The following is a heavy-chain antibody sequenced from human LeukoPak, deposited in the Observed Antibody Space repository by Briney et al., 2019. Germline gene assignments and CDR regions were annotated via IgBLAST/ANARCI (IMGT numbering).Heavy chain of an antibody. Sequence: GGSLRLSCAASGFTFSSYSMNWVCQAPGKGLEWVSSISSSSSYIYYADSVKGRFTISRDNAKNSLYLQMNSLRAEDTAVYYCARDRQAPAITMIVVVAQYYYYYYGMDVWGQGTTVTVSS. CDR1: GFTFSSYS. CDR2: ISSSSSYI. CDR3: ARDRQAPAITMIVVVAQYYYYYYGMDV. J-gene: IGHJ6*02. D-gene: IGHD3-22*01. V-gene: IGHV3-21*01.